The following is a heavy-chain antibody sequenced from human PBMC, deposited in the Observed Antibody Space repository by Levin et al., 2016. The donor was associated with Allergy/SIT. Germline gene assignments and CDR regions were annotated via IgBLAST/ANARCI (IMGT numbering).Heavy chain of an antibody. CDR2: VIPIFDTA. D-gene: IGHD3-10*01. V-gene: IGHV1-69*13. CDR1: GGTFSTSS. J-gene: IGHJ5*02. CDR3: AREVPMGVRGVIPA. Sequence: SVKVSCKASGGTFSTSSINWVRQAPGQGLEWMGGVIPIFDTANYAQKFQGRVTINADESTSTAYMELSSLRSEDTAVYYCAREVPMGVRGVIPAWGQGTLVTVSS.